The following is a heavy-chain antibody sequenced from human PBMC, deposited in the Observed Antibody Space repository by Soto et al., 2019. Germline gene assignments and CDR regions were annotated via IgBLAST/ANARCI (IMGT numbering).Heavy chain of an antibody. J-gene: IGHJ4*02. CDR1: GFTFSSYG. CDR3: AREKWFGEEWDY. Sequence: GGSLRLSCAASGFTFSSYGMHWVRQAPGKGLEWVAVIWYDGSNKYYADSVKGRFTISRDNSKNTLYLQMNSLRAEDTAVYYCAREKWFGEEWDYWGQGTLVTVSS. D-gene: IGHD3-10*01. V-gene: IGHV3-33*01. CDR2: IWYDGSNK.